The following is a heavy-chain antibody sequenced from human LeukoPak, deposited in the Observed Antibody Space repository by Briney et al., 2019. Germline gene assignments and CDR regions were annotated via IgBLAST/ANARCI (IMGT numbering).Heavy chain of an antibody. V-gene: IGHV3-30*02. CDR1: GFTFSTYG. CDR3: AKDRSGSYSQGLDY. Sequence: GGSLRLSCAASGFTFSTYGMHWVRQAPGKGLEWVAFIRYDGSNKYYADSVKGRFTISRDNSKNTLYLQMNSLRAEDTAVFYCAKDRSGSYSQGLDYWGQGTLVTVSS. D-gene: IGHD1-26*01. J-gene: IGHJ4*02. CDR2: IRYDGSNK.